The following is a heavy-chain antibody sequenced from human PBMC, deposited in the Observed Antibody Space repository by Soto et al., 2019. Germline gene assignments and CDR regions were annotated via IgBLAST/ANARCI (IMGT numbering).Heavy chain of an antibody. J-gene: IGHJ4*02. CDR1: GYAFTIYA. Sequence: ASVNVSCKAAGYAFTIYAMHWVRQAPGQRLEWMGWINAGNGNTKYSQKFQGRVTITRDTSASTAYMELSSLRSEDTAVYYCARGITLPTPLDYWGQGTLVTSPQ. V-gene: IGHV1-3*01. CDR2: INAGNGNT. CDR3: ARGITLPTPLDY. D-gene: IGHD1-20*01.